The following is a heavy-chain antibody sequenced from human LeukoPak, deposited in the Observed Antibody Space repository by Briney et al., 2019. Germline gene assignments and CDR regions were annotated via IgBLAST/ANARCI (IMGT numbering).Heavy chain of an antibody. V-gene: IGHV4-34*01. CDR1: GGSFSAYY. Sequence: MPAETLSLTCAAYGGSFSAYYWSWIRQPPGKGLEWIGAINHSGSTNYNPSLKSRVTISVDTSKNQFSLKLSSVTAADTAVYYCARGRTYYYGSGSPNDYWGQGTLVTVSS. CDR3: ARGRTYYYGSGSPNDY. J-gene: IGHJ4*02. CDR2: INHSGST. D-gene: IGHD3-10*01.